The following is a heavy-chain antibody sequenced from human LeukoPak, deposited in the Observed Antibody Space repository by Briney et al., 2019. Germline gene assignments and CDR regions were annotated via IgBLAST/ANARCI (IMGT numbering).Heavy chain of an antibody. J-gene: IGHJ5*02. Sequence: PGASLRLSCAASGFTFSSYAMSWVRQAPGKGLEWVSAISGSGGSTYYADSVKGRFTISGDNSKNTLYLQMNSLRAEDTAVYYCAKDGIVDTAMVNWFDPWGQGTLVTVSS. V-gene: IGHV3-23*01. D-gene: IGHD5-18*01. CDR1: GFTFSSYA. CDR3: AKDGIVDTAMVNWFDP. CDR2: ISGSGGST.